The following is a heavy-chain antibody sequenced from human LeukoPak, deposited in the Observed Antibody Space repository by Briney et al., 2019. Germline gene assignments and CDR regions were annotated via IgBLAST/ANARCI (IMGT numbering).Heavy chain of an antibody. CDR3: AKDCGTGPFACSH. D-gene: IGHD2-15*01. Sequence: SQTPSLTCAISGDSVSSNIAAWHWIRQSPSRGLEWLGRTYCRSKWYNDYAVSVRSRITIDPDTSKNQFSLQLNSVTPEDTAVYYCAKDCGTGPFACSHWGQGTLVTVSS. CDR2: TYCRSKWYN. CDR1: GDSVSSNIAA. J-gene: IGHJ4*02. V-gene: IGHV6-1*01.